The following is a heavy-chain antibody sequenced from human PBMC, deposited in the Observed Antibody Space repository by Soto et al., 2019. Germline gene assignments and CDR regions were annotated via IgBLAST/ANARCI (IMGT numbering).Heavy chain of an antibody. CDR3: ASSGPDVLNGFYYPDMDV. CDR1: GGSFSGYY. D-gene: IGHD3-10*02. Sequence: PSETLSLTCSIYGGSFSGYYWSWIRQPPGKGLEWIGKINHSGNTNYNPPLKSRVTISVDTSNNQFSLKLNSVTAADTAVYYCASSGPDVLNGFYYPDMDVWGQGTTVTVSS. V-gene: IGHV4-34*01. CDR2: INHSGNT. J-gene: IGHJ6*02.